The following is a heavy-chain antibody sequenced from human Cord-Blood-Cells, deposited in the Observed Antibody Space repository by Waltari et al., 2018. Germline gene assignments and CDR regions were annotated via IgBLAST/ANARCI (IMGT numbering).Heavy chain of an antibody. V-gene: IGHV1-69*09. CDR1: GGTFSSSA. D-gene: IGHD6-13*01. CDR2: IIPILGIA. CDR3: ARRGYSSSFDY. J-gene: IGHJ4*02. Sequence: QVQLVQSGAEVKKPGSSVKVSCKASGGTFSSSAISWVRQAPGQGLEWMGRIIPILGIANYAQKFQGRVTITADKSTSTAYMELSSLRSEDTAVYYCARRGYSSSFDYWGQGTLVTVSS.